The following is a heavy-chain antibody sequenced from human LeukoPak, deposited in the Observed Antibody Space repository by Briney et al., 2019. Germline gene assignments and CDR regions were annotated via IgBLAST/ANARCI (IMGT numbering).Heavy chain of an antibody. CDR3: ARGYSATLRTTGNDY. CDR1: GYTFTSYG. V-gene: IGHV1-8*02. D-gene: IGHD1-1*01. Sequence: ASVKVSCKASGYTFTSYGISWVRQATGQGLEWMGWMNPNSGNTGYAQNFQGRVAMTRDTSINTAYLDLYSLRSEDTAIYYCARGYSATLRTTGNDYWGQGTLVTVSS. J-gene: IGHJ4*02. CDR2: MNPNSGNT.